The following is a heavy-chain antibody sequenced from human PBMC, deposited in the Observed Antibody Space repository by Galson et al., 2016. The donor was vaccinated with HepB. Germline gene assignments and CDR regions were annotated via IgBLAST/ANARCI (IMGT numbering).Heavy chain of an antibody. CDR1: GFTFSHAW. Sequence: SLRLSCAASGFTFSHAWMSWVRQAPGKGLEWVGRVKSRLDGGTTDYAAPVKDRFTISRDDSKNTLYLQMNRLRAEDTAVYYCVKDDKWNVDYWGQGTLVTVSS. D-gene: IGHD1-1*01. J-gene: IGHJ4*02. V-gene: IGHV3-15*01. CDR2: VKSRLDGGTT. CDR3: VKDDKWNVDY.